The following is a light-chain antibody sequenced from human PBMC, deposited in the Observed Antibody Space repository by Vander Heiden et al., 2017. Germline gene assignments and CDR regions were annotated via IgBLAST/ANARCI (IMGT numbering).Light chain of an antibody. CDR1: QSLVYSSNNGNH. CDR3: RLYFSTPLT. Sequence: DLVLTQSPDPLAVSLGETATINCKSSQSLVYSSNNGNHLAGYQQKPGQQPTLLIYWASAREAGVADRFSGGGAGTEYTLTISSLEAEDVAVDYCRLYFSTPLTFGGGTRLEIK. V-gene: IGKV4-1*01. CDR2: WAS. J-gene: IGKJ4*01.